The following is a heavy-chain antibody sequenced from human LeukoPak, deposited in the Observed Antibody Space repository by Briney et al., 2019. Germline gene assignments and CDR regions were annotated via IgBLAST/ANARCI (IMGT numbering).Heavy chain of an antibody. CDR3: AKDGGWELPTGNYYYYYMDV. CDR1: GFTFSSYA. V-gene: IGHV3-23*01. J-gene: IGHJ6*03. Sequence: GGSLRLSCAASGFTFSSYAMSWVRQAPGKGLEWVSAISGSGGSTYYADSVKGRFTISRDNSKNTLYLQMNSLRAEDTAVYYCAKDGGWELPTGNYYYYYMDVWGKGTTVTVSS. CDR2: ISGSGGST. D-gene: IGHD1-26*01.